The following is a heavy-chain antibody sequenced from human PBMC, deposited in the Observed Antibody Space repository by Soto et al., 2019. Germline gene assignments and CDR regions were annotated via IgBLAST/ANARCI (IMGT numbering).Heavy chain of an antibody. CDR3: ALPDYYDSSGLAQYWFDP. J-gene: IGHJ5*02. V-gene: IGHV1-2*02. Sequence: ASVKVSCKASGYTFTGYYMHWVRQAPGQGLEWMGWINPNSGGTNYAQKFQGRVTMTRDTSISTAYMELSRLRSDDTAVYYCALPDYYDSSGLAQYWFDPWGQGTLVTVSS. CDR2: INPNSGGT. D-gene: IGHD3-22*01. CDR1: GYTFTGYY.